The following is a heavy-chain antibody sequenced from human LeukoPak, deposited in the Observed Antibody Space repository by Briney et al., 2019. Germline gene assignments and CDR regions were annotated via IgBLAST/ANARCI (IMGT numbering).Heavy chain of an antibody. V-gene: IGHV4-34*01. J-gene: IGHJ5*02. CDR1: GGSFSGYY. Sequence: PSETLSLTCAVYGGSFSGYYWSWIRQPPGKGLEWIGEINHSGSTNYNPSLKSRVTISVDTSKNQFSLKLSSVTAADTAVYYCARGNLQWLLWFGEFVYNWFDPWGQGTLVTVSS. D-gene: IGHD3-10*01. CDR2: INHSGST. CDR3: ARGNLQWLLWFGEFVYNWFDP.